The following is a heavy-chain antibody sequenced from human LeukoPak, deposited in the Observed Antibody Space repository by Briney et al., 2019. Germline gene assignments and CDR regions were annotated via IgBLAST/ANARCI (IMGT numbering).Heavy chain of an antibody. D-gene: IGHD3-16*01. V-gene: IGHV4-39*02. J-gene: IGHJ4*02. CDR3: ASAPRQGSRGGRDY. CDR1: GGSSSSSTYY. CDR2: IYYTGTT. Sequence: SETLSFNCSVSGGSSSSSTYYWGGIRQPPGKGLEWIGAIYYTGTTYYNPSLRRRVTISVDTSKNHFSLKLSSVTAADTALYYCASAPRQGSRGGRDYWGQGTPVTVSS.